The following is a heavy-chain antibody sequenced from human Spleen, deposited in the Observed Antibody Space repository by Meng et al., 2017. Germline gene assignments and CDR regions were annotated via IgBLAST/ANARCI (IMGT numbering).Heavy chain of an antibody. CDR1: GGSFSDYY. J-gene: IGHJ4*02. D-gene: IGHD4-11*01. Sequence: QVQLPQWGEGLLKPSETLSLTCAVYGGSFSDYYWSWIRQPPGKGLEWIGEINHSGSTNYNPSLESRATISVDTSQNNLSLKLSSVTAADSAVYYCARGPTTMAHDFDYWGQGTLVTVSS. CDR2: INHSGST. CDR3: ARGPTTMAHDFDY. V-gene: IGHV4-34*01.